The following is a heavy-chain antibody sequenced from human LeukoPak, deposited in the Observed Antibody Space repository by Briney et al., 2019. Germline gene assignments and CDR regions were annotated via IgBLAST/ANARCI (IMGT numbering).Heavy chain of an antibody. J-gene: IGHJ4*02. D-gene: IGHD3-3*01. CDR3: AKQYDFWSGPDY. Sequence: PGGSLRLSCAASGFTFSSYAMNWVRQAPGKGLEWVSAISGSGGSTYYADSVKGRFTISRDNSKNTLYLQMNSLRTEDTAVYYCAKQYDFWSGPDYWGQGTLVTVSS. CDR2: ISGSGGST. V-gene: IGHV3-23*01. CDR1: GFTFSSYA.